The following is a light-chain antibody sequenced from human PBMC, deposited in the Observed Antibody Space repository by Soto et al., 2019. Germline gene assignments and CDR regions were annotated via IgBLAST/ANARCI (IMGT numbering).Light chain of an antibody. J-gene: IGLJ3*02. CDR3: AAWDDSLNAWV. V-gene: IGLV1-44*01. CDR2: SNN. Sequence: QSVLTQPPSASETPGQRVTISCSGSSSSFGSNSVNWYQQLPGTAPKLLMYSNNQRPSGVPDRFSGSKSGTSASLAISGLQSEDEADYFCAAWDDSLNAWVFGGGTNVTVL. CDR1: SSSFGSNS.